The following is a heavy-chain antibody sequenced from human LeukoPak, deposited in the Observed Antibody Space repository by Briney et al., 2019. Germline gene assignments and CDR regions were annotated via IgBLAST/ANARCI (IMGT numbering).Heavy chain of an antibody. D-gene: IGHD6-19*01. CDR2: IIPIFGTA. CDR1: GGPFSSYA. J-gene: IGHJ4*02. V-gene: IGHV1-69*05. CDR3: ARDRHSSGWSGNYYFDY. Sequence: SVKVSFKASGGPFSSYAISWVRQAPGQGLEWMGGIIPIFGTANYAQKFQGRVTITTDESTSTAYMELSSLRSEDTAVYYCARDRHSSGWSGNYYFDYWGQGTLVTVSS.